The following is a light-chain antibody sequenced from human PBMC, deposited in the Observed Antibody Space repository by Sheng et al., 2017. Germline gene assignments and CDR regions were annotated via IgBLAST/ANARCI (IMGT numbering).Light chain of an antibody. CDR1: QDINNY. Sequence: DIQMTQSPSSLSASVGDRVTITCQASQDINNYLNWYQQKPGKAPKLLIYDASNFETGVPSRFSGSGSGTEFTLTISSLQPDDFATYYCQQYVRFYSFGQGTKLE. CDR2: DAS. V-gene: IGKV1-33*01. CDR3: QQYVRFYS. J-gene: IGKJ2*03.